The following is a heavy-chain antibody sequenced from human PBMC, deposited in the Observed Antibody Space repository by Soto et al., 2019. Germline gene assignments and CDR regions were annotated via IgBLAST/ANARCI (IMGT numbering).Heavy chain of an antibody. CDR3: AREVQGVTSFDY. D-gene: IGHD3-10*01. V-gene: IGHV1-3*01. Sequence: QVELVQSGPEMMQPGASVKVSCKASGFTSLSYAFHWVRQAPGQGPQWLGWINAGVDGTIYSQRYHGRLKITRDSSANIVFLEVNTLTKEDSAVYYCAREVQGVTSFDYWGQGTLVAVSS. CDR2: INAGVDGT. J-gene: IGHJ4*02. CDR1: GFTSLSYA.